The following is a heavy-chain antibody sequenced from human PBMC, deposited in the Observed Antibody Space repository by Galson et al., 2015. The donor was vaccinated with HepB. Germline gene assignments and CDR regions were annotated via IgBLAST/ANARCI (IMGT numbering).Heavy chain of an antibody. CDR1: GYTFTDYF. CDR2: INPTNGDP. D-gene: IGHD2-2*01. J-gene: IGHJ3*02. V-gene: IGHV1-2*04. CDR3: VRGGVVLPPAKRAYDI. Sequence: SVKVSCKASGYTFTDYFVHWVRQAPGQGLEWMGWINPTNGDPHYAQKFQGWVTMTRDTSISTAYMDLNRLTSDDTAVYYCVRGGVVLPPAKRAYDIWGQGTMVTVSS.